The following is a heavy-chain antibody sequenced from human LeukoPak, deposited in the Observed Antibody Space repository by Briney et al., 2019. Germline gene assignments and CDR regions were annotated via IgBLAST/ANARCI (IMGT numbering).Heavy chain of an antibody. Sequence: GASVKVSCKASGYTFTGYYMHWVRQAPGQGLEWMGWINPNSGGTNYAQKFQGRVTMTRDMSTSTVYMELSSLRSEDTAVYYCARVWDYPDYWGQGTLVTVSS. J-gene: IGHJ4*02. D-gene: IGHD1-26*01. CDR1: GYTFTGYY. CDR3: ARVWDYPDY. CDR2: INPNSGGT. V-gene: IGHV1-2*02.